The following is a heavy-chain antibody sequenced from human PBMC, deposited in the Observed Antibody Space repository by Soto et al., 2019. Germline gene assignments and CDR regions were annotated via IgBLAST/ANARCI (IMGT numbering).Heavy chain of an antibody. J-gene: IGHJ4*02. V-gene: IGHV3-48*01. CDR2: ISSSSSTI. Sequence: GGSLRLSCAASGFTFSSYSMNWVRQAPGKGLEWVSYISSSSSTIYYADSVKGRFTISRDNAKNSLYLQMNSLRAEDTAVYYCARDGVDFSSKGHFDYWGQGTLVTVSS. CDR1: GFTFSSYS. CDR3: ARDGVDFSSKGHFDY. D-gene: IGHD5-12*01.